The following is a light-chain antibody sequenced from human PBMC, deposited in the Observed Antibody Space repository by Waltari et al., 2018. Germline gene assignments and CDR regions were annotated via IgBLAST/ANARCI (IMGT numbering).Light chain of an antibody. J-gene: IGKJ2*01. CDR2: DAS. CDR3: QQYNSWPPKYT. Sequence: EIVMTQSPATLSVSPGERATLSCRASQFVSSNLAWYQQKPGQAPRLIIYDASTRAAGIPGRFSGSGSGTEFTLTISSLQSEDVAVYYCQQYNSWPPKYTFGQGTKLEIK. V-gene: IGKV3-15*01. CDR1: QFVSSN.